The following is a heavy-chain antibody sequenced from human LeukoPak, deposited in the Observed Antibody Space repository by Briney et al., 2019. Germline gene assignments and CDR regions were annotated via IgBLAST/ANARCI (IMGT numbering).Heavy chain of an antibody. CDR2: INPYNGNR. D-gene: IGHD3-10*01. CDR3: ARFQDSEFRGFDH. J-gene: IGHJ4*02. V-gene: IGHV1-18*01. Sequence: ASVKVSCKTSGYRFITFGINWVRQAPRQGLEWMGWINPYNGNRYYAKKFQGRFNMTTDTSTSTVYLELQTLTSDDTAIYYCARFQDSEFRGFDHWGQGTLITVSS. CDR1: GYRFITFG.